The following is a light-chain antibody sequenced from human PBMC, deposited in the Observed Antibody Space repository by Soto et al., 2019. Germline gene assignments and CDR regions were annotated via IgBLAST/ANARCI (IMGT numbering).Light chain of an antibody. CDR1: QGISSY. V-gene: IGKV1-9*01. CDR2: AAS. Sequence: IPLTQSPSSLSASVGDRVTITCRASQGISSYLAWYQQKPGKAPKLLIYAASTLQSGVPSRFSGSVSGTDFTLTISSLQPEDFATYYCQQRNSYRRFGPGTKVDIK. CDR3: QQRNSYRR. J-gene: IGKJ3*01.